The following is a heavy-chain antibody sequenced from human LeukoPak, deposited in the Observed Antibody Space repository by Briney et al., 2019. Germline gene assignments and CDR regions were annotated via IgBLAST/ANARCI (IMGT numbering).Heavy chain of an antibody. CDR3: ARQCGGDCYPEEFDY. CDR1: GGSISSYY. V-gene: IGHV4-59*08. CDR2: IYYSGST. Sequence: SETLSLTCTVSGGSISSYYWSWIRQPPGKGLEWIGYIYYSGSTNYNPSLKSRVTISVDTSKNQFSLKLSSVTAADTAVYYCARQCGGDCYPEEFDYWGQGTLVTVSS. J-gene: IGHJ4*02. D-gene: IGHD2-21*02.